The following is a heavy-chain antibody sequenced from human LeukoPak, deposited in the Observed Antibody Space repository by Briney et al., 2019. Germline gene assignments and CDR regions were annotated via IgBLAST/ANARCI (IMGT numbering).Heavy chain of an antibody. CDR1: GFTFSSYG. Sequence: GRSLRLSCAASGFTFSSYGMHWVRQAPGKGLEWVAVISYDGSNKYYADSVKGRFTISRDNSKNTLYLQMNSLRAEDTAVYYCARGDIWFDPWGQGTLVTVSS. CDR3: ARGDIWFDP. CDR2: ISYDGSNK. J-gene: IGHJ5*02. V-gene: IGHV3-30*03.